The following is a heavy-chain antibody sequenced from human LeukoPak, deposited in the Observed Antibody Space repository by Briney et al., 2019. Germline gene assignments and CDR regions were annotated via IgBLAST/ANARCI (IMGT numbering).Heavy chain of an antibody. Sequence: PSETLSLTCTVSGGSISSASYYWGWIRQPPGKGLDWIGSIYYSGSTCYNPSLKNRVTISVDTSKNQFSLKLTSVTAADTAVYYCARDGWDYSNGMDVWGQGTTVTVSS. V-gene: IGHV4-39*07. CDR1: GGSISSASYY. D-gene: IGHD4-11*01. CDR2: IYYSGST. J-gene: IGHJ6*02. CDR3: ARDGWDYSNGMDV.